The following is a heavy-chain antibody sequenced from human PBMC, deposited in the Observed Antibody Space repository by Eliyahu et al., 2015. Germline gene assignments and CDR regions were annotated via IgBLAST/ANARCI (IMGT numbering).Heavy chain of an antibody. CDR3: ARYFYYSDGSGYFPFEY. CDR2: INNGNT. CDR1: GYTFPTYG. V-gene: IGHV1-18*04. D-gene: IGHD3-22*01. J-gene: IGHJ4*02. Sequence: QVHLVQSGPEVKKSGASVKVSCKASGYTFPTYGISWVRQAPGQGLEWMGWINNGNTNYAQKLQGRVTMTTDTSTSTAYMELRSLRSDDTAVYYCARYFYYSDGSGYFPFEYWGQGTLVTVSS.